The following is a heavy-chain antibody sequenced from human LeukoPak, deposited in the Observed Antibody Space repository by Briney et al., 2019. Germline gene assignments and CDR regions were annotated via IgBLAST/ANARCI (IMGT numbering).Heavy chain of an antibody. Sequence: GGSLRLSCAASGFTFSSYAMSWVRQAPGKGLEWVSAISGSGGSTYYADSVKGRFTISRDNSKNTLYLQMNSLRAEDTAVYHCAKRIYYYDSSVSSPDYWGQGTLVTVSS. CDR1: GFTFSSYA. D-gene: IGHD3-22*01. V-gene: IGHV3-23*01. J-gene: IGHJ4*02. CDR2: ISGSGGST. CDR3: AKRIYYYDSSVSSPDY.